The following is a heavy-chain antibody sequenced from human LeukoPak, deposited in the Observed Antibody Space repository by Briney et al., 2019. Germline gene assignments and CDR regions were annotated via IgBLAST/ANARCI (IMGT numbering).Heavy chain of an antibody. D-gene: IGHD3/OR15-3a*01. V-gene: IGHV1-8*01. CDR2: MNPNSGNT. CDR3: ARALSWTTNSYYYMDV. J-gene: IGHJ6*03. CDR1: GYTFTSYD. Sequence: GPSVKLSCKASGYTFTSYDINWVRQATGPGLEWMGWMNPNSGNTGYAQKFQGRVTMTKNTSITTAYMELSSLRSEDTAVYYCARALSWTTNSYYYMDVWGKGTTVTVSS.